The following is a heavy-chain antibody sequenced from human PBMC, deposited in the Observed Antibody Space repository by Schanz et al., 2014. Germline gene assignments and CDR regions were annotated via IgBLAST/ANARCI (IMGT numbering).Heavy chain of an antibody. CDR2: ISSDGTNK. V-gene: IGHV3-30*03. CDR3: ARLATSKSRLGDAVDI. CDR1: GFTFSNFG. D-gene: IGHD6-6*01. J-gene: IGHJ3*02. Sequence: VQLVESGGGVVQPGRSLRLSCAASGFTFSNFGLHWVRQAPGKGLNWVAVISSDGTNKYYADSVQGRFTLSKDFSKEALYLQLTSLRPEDTAVYYCARLATSKSRLGDAVDIWGQGTMVTVSS.